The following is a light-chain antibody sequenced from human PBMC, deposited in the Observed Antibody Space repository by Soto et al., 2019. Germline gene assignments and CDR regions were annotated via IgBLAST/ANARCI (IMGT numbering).Light chain of an antibody. J-gene: IGKJ3*01. CDR2: AAS. V-gene: IGKV1-27*01. CDR1: QGISHY. CDR3: QKYNSDHV. Sequence: DIQMTQSPSSLSASVGDRVTITCRASQGISHYLAWYQQKRGKVPKLLIYAASTLQSGVPSRFSGSGSGTDFTLTISSLQPEDVATYYCQKYNSDHVFGPGTKVDIK.